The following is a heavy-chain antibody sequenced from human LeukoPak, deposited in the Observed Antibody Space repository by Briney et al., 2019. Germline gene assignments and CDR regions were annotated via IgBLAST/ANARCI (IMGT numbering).Heavy chain of an antibody. V-gene: IGHV4-39*07. D-gene: IGHD1-26*01. CDR2: IYYSGST. J-gene: IGHJ5*02. CDR3: ARVGRGGKWGLLWFDP. CDR1: GGSISSSSYY. Sequence: SETLSLTCTVSGGSISSSSYYWGWIRQPPGKGLEWIGSIYYSGSTYYNPSLKSRVTISVDTSKNQFSLKLSSVTAADTAVYYCARVGRGGKWGLLWFDPWGQGTLVTVSS.